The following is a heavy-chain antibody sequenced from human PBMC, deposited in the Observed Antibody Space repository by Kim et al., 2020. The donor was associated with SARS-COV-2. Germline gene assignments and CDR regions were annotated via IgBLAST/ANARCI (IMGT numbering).Heavy chain of an antibody. Sequence: ASVKVSCKTSGYTFTGYQLHWVRLAPGQGLEWVGRINPNSGDSKYAQKFQAWVTLTRDTSIATAYMELTRLTSDDTAVYFCAREWGLYSGYDYYYYGLDVWGQGTAVTVSS. CDR3: AREWGLYSGYDYYYYGLDV. D-gene: IGHD5-12*01. V-gene: IGHV1-2*04. J-gene: IGHJ6*02. CDR1: GYTFTGYQ. CDR2: INPNSGDS.